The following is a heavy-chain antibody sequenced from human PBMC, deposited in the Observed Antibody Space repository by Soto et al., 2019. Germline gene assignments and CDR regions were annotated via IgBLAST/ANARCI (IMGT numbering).Heavy chain of an antibody. CDR2: ISGSGGST. CDR1: GFTFSSYA. D-gene: IGHD6-13*01. J-gene: IGHJ4*02. V-gene: IGHV3-23*01. CDR3: AYSSTPFDY. Sequence: EVQLLESGGGLVQPGGSLRLSCAASGFTFSSYAMSWVRQAPGKGLEWVSAISGSGGSTYYADSVKGRFTIASDNSKNTLYQQMNSLRAEDTAVYYCAYSSTPFDYWGQGTLVTVSS.